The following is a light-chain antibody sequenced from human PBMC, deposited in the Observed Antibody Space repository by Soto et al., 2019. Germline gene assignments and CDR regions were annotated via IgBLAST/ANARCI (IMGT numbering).Light chain of an antibody. CDR3: SSYTSSSLHV. CDR2: DVS. CDR1: RSDVGGYSY. Sequence: QSALTQPASVSGSPGQSITIPCTGTRSDVGGYSYVSWYQQHPGKAPKLMIYDVSNRPSGVSNRFSGSKSGNTASLTISGLQAEDEADYYCSSYTSSSLHVFGTGTKLTVL. J-gene: IGLJ1*01. V-gene: IGLV2-14*01.